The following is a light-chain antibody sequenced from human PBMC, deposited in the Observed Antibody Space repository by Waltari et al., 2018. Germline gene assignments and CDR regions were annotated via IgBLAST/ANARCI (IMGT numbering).Light chain of an antibody. CDR1: SLRRYY. CDR3: HSRETFSTRL. J-gene: IGLJ2*01. V-gene: IGLV3-19*01. Sequence: SSDLTQDPSLSVALGQTVRITCQGDSLRRYYASWYQQRPGQAPILVLYGPDNRPSGVPAPFSGSTSGNTASLTITGAQAEDEADYYCHSRETFSTRLFGGGTRLTV. CDR2: GPD.